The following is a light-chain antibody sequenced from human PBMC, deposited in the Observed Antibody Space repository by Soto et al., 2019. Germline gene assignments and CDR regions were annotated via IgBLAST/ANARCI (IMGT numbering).Light chain of an antibody. Sequence: EIVLTQSPGTLSVSPGERVTLSCRASQSVGRNYLAWYQQKPGQAPRLLIYVAYIRATGIPDRFSGNGSGTDFTLTISRLEPEDFAVYYCQQYADSPLTFGGGTKVETK. CDR2: VAY. CDR1: QSVGRNY. J-gene: IGKJ4*01. V-gene: IGKV3-20*01. CDR3: QQYADSPLT.